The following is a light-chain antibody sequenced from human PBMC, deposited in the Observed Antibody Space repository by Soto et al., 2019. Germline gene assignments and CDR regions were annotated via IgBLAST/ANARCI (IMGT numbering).Light chain of an antibody. CDR3: QHYNSYSEA. Sequence: DIQMTQSPSPLSGSVGDRVTITCRASQTISSWLAWYQQKPGKAPKLLIYKASTLKSGVPSRFSVSGSGTEFTRTISSLQPDDFATYYCQHYNSYSEAFGQRTKVDLK. CDR2: KAS. J-gene: IGKJ1*01. CDR1: QTISSW. V-gene: IGKV1-5*03.